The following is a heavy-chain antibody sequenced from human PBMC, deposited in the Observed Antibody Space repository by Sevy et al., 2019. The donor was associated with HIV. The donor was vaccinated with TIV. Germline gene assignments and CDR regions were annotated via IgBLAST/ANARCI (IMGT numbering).Heavy chain of an antibody. CDR3: ARSTVTTLAFDI. D-gene: IGHD4-17*01. V-gene: IGHV4-39*01. CDR2: IYYSGST. CDR1: GGSISSSSYY. Sequence: SETLSLTCTVSGGSISSSSYYWGWIRQPPGKGLEWIGSIYYSGSTYYNPSLKSRVTISVDTSKNQFSLKLSSVTAADTAVYYCARSTVTTLAFDIWGQGTVVTVSS. J-gene: IGHJ3*02.